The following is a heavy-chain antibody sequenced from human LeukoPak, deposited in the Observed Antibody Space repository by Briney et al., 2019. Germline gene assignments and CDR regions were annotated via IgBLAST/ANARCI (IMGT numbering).Heavy chain of an antibody. CDR1: GYTFTSYD. J-gene: IGHJ4*02. CDR3: VAVVDTSFDY. CDR2: MKPKRGNT. V-gene: IGHV1-8*02. Sequence: ASVKVSCKASGYTFTSYDINWVRQATGQGLEWIGWMKPKRGNTGYAQKFQGRVTMTRDTSISTAYMELSSLRSEDTAVYYCVAVVDTSFDYWAQGTPVIVSS. D-gene: IGHD2-15*01.